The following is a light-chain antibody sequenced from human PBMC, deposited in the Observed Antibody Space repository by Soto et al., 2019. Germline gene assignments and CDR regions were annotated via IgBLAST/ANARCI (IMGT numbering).Light chain of an antibody. V-gene: IGLV2-14*01. CDR2: EVS. CDR3: CSYTSSSTRV. CDR1: SSDVGGHNY. Sequence: QSALTQPASVSGSPGHSITISCTGTSSDVGGHNYVSWYPQHPGKAPKHMIYEVSNRPSGVSNRFSGSKSGNTASLTISGLQAEYEADYYCCSYTSSSTRVFGTGTKLTVL. J-gene: IGLJ1*01.